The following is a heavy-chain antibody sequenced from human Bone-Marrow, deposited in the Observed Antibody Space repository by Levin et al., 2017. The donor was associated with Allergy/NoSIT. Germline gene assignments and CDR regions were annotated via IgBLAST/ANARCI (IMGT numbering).Heavy chain of an antibody. V-gene: IGHV3-23*01. CDR3: ATWDKATGSDY. CDR2: ISSSGAST. Sequence: GASVKVSCAASGFTFSSYAMNWVRQAPGKGLDWVSAISSSGASTYYADSVKGRFTISRDNSKNTVYLQMNSLRVDDTAVYYCATWDKATGSDYWGQGTLVTVSS. D-gene: IGHD5-18*01. J-gene: IGHJ4*02. CDR1: GFTFSSYA.